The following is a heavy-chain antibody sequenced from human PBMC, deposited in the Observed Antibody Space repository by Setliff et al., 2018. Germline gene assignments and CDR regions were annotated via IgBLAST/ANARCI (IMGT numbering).Heavy chain of an antibody. V-gene: IGHV3-23*01. J-gene: IGHJ4*02. Sequence: GGSLRLSCVASGFTFSRYWMSWVRQAPGKGLEWVSAISGSGGSTYYADSVKGRFTISRDNSKNTLYLQMNSLRAEDTATYYCAKCGRFAPSGWFQYVDSWAQGTLVTVSS. CDR3: AKCGRFAPSGWFQYVDS. CDR1: GFTFSRYW. D-gene: IGHD6-19*01. CDR2: ISGSGGST.